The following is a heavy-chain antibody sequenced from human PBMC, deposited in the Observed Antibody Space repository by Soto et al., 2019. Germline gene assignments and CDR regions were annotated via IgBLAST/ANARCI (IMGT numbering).Heavy chain of an antibody. D-gene: IGHD1-26*01. CDR2: IIPVFGTP. Sequence: SEKVSFKAARGAFNNNAISWVRQAPGQGLEWMGGIIPVFGTPNYAQKFQGRLTIIAGEYTTTAYMELSSLRSEDTALYYCATRSSGSFHFDYWGQGTLVTGSS. J-gene: IGHJ4*02. CDR3: ATRSSGSFHFDY. V-gene: IGHV1-69*13. CDR1: RGAFNNNA.